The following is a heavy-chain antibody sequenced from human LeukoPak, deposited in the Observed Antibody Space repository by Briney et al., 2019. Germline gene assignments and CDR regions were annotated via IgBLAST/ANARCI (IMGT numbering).Heavy chain of an antibody. V-gene: IGHV3-23*01. CDR3: AKDRYCSGGSCSGDFDY. CDR1: GFTFSNYA. D-gene: IGHD2-15*01. J-gene: IGHJ4*02. CDR2: ISASGGST. Sequence: GGSLRLSCAASGFTFSNYALSWVRQAPGKGLEWVSGISASGGSTYYADSVKGRFTISRDNSKNTLYVQMNSLRAEDTAVYYCAKDRYCSGGSCSGDFDYWGQGTLVTVSS.